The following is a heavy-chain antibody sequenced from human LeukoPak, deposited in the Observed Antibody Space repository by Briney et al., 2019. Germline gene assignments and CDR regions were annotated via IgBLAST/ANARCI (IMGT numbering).Heavy chain of an antibody. V-gene: IGHV5-51*01. CDR2: ISPGDSDT. CDR1: GYSFTNHW. Sequence: GESLKISCKSSGYSFTNHWIGWVRQMPGRGLEWMGIISPGDSDTRYSPSFQGQVTFSVDKSINTAYLQWTSLKASDTAMYFCARTSMSGGPCFDYWGQGTLVTVSS. CDR3: ARTSMSGGPCFDY. D-gene: IGHD3-10*01. J-gene: IGHJ4*02.